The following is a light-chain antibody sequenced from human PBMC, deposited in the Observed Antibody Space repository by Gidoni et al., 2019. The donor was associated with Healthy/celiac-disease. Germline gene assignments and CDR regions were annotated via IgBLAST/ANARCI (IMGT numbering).Light chain of an antibody. CDR2: GAS. J-gene: IGKJ5*01. CDR3: QQYNNWPPIT. V-gene: IGKV3-15*01. Sequence: IVLTQSPATLSVSPGERATLSCRASQSVSSNLAWYQQKPGHAPRLLIYGASTRATGIPARFSGSGSGTEFTLTISSLQSEDVAVYYCQQYNNWPPITFGQGTRLEIK. CDR1: QSVSSN.